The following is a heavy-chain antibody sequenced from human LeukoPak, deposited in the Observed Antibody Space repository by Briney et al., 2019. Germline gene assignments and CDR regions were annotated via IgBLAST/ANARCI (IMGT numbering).Heavy chain of an antibody. CDR3: ARTLFINYQYYFDY. J-gene: IGHJ4*02. CDR1: GGSISSGGYY. CDR2: IYYSGST. D-gene: IGHD4-11*01. V-gene: IGHV4-31*03. Sequence: SETLSLTCTVSGGSISSGGYYWSWIRQHPGKGLEWIGYIYYSGSTSYNPSLKSRLTMSVDTSKNQLSLKLNSVTAADTAVYYCARTLFINYQYYFDYWGQGTLVTVSS.